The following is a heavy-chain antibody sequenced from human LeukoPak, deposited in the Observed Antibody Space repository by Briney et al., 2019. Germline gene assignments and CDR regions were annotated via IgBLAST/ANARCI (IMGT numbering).Heavy chain of an antibody. D-gene: IGHD3-3*01. CDR1: GFSVSNNY. CDR3: AKEPERITTFGVVIGIGDY. V-gene: IGHV3-53*01. J-gene: IGHJ4*02. Sequence: PGGSLRLSCLVSGFSVSNNYVSWVRQAPGKGLEWVSNIYGDGSTNYADSVRGRFTISRDNSKNTLYLQMNSLRAEDTAVYYCAKEPERITTFGVVIGIGDYWGQGTLVTVSS. CDR2: IYGDGST.